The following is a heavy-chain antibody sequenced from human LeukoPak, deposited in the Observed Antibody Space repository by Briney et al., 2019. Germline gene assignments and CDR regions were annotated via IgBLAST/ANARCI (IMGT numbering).Heavy chain of an antibody. J-gene: IGHJ4*02. CDR3: ARERARYFGWLPQPLHY. V-gene: IGHV1-2*06. CDR2: INPNSGGT. Sequence: ASVKVSCKASGYTFTGYYMHWVRQAPGQGLEWMGRINPNSGGTNYAQKFQGRVTMTRDTSISTAYMELSRLRSDDTAVYYCARERARYFGWLPQPLHYWGQGTLVTVSS. CDR1: GYTFTGYY. D-gene: IGHD3-9*01.